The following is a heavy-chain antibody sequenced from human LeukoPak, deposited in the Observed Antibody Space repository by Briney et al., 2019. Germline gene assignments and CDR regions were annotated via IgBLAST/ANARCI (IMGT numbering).Heavy chain of an antibody. Sequence: GGSLRLSCAASGFIVSSNHMSWVRQAPGKGLGWVSIIYSDGSTYYADSVKGRFTVSRDNSKNTLYLQMNSLRAEDTAVYYCARDSVDTVMVTKFDSWGQGSLVTVSS. V-gene: IGHV3-66*01. CDR3: ARDSVDTVMVTKFDS. CDR1: GFIVSSNH. CDR2: IYSDGST. D-gene: IGHD5-18*01. J-gene: IGHJ4*02.